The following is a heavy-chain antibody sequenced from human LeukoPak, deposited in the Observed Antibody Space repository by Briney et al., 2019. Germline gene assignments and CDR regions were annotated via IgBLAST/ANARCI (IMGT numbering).Heavy chain of an antibody. CDR2: IDYSGST. CDR1: GGSISRYG. J-gene: IGHJ1*01. V-gene: IGHV4-59*08. CDR3: ARRDMGYRAFQE. Sequence: SYTLSLTWTFSGGSISRYGWGWIRQRPGKGLEWIVYIDYSGSTNYNPSLKTRVTISVNTSKNRCSLMRSSRTAAIPTWYYCARRDMGYRAFQEGGQGTLLTAPS. D-gene: IGHD2-15*01.